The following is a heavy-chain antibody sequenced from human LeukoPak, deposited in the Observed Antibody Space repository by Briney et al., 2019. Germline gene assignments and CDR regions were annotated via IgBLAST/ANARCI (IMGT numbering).Heavy chain of an antibody. D-gene: IGHD3-22*01. CDR1: GFTFTSSA. CDR3: AAMYYYDSSGYYSQYYFDY. Sequence: SVKVSCKASGFTFTSSAMQWVRQARGQRLEWIGWIVVGSGNTNYAQKFQERVAITRDMSTSTAYMELSSLRSEDTAVYYCAAMYYYDSSGYYSQYYFDYWGQGTLVTVSS. CDR2: IVVGSGNT. V-gene: IGHV1-58*02. J-gene: IGHJ4*02.